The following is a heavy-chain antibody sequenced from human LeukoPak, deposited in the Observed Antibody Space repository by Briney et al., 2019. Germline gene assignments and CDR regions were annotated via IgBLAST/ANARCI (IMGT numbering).Heavy chain of an antibody. V-gene: IGHV1-18*01. CDR3: ARLGIGSTSWFFDY. D-gene: IGHD1-26*01. Sequence: ASVKVSCKTSGYTFTNYGISWVRQAPGQGLEWMGWISPYNGNTNSAQKLQGRVTMTTDTSTSTAYMELRSLRSNDTAVYYCARLGIGSTSWFFDYWGQGTLVTVSS. CDR2: ISPYNGNT. CDR1: GYTFTNYG. J-gene: IGHJ4*02.